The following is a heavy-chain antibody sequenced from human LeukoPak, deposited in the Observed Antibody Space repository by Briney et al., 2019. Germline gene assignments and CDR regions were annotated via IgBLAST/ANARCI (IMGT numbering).Heavy chain of an antibody. CDR1: GFTFSNYW. CDR2: ISTSSSSM. Sequence: PGGSLRLSCAASGFTFSNYWMNWVRQAPGKGLEWVSSISTSSSSMYYADSVKGRFTISRDNAKNSLYLQMNSLRAEDTAVYFCARDQSSPYVSWGQGTLVTVSS. V-gene: IGHV3-21*01. J-gene: IGHJ4*02. D-gene: IGHD3-16*01. CDR3: ARDQSSPYVS.